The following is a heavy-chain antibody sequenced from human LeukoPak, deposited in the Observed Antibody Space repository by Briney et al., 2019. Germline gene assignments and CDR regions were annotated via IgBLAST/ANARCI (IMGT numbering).Heavy chain of an antibody. V-gene: IGHV3-48*01. J-gene: IGHJ4*02. CDR1: GFTFSTYS. D-gene: IGHD6-13*01. Sequence: PGGSLRLSCAASGFTFSTYSMNWVRQTPGKGLEWVSYISSSSSTIYYADSVKGRFTIFRDNAKNSLFLQMNSLRAEDTAVYYCAKDSSPDYWGQGTLVTVSS. CDR3: AKDSSPDY. CDR2: ISSSSSTI.